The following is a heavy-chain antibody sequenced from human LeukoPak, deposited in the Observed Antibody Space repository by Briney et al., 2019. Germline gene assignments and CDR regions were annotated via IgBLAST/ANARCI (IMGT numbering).Heavy chain of an antibody. V-gene: IGHV1-24*01. CDR3: ATWKVTYDYVWGSYRLDY. D-gene: IGHD3-16*02. Sequence: ASVKVSCKASGYTFTSYDINWVRQAPGKGLEWMGGFDPEDGETIYAQKFQGRVTMTEDTSTDTAYMELSSLRCEDTAVYYCATWKVTYDYVWGSYRLDYWGQGTLVTVSS. J-gene: IGHJ4*02. CDR1: GYTFTSYD. CDR2: FDPEDGET.